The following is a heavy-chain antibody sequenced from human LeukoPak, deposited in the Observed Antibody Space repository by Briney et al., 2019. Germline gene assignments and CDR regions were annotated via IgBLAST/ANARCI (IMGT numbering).Heavy chain of an antibody. D-gene: IGHD3-22*01. CDR3: AKLQVGYYDSSGYYYFDY. J-gene: IGHJ4*02. CDR2: ISGSGGST. V-gene: IGHV3-23*01. CDR1: GFTFSSSG. Sequence: GGSLRLSCAASGFTFSSSGMSWVRQAPGKGLEWVSAISGSGGSTYYADSVKGRFTISRDNSKNTLYLQMNSLRAEDTAVYYCAKLQVGYYDSSGYYYFDYWGQGTLVTVSS.